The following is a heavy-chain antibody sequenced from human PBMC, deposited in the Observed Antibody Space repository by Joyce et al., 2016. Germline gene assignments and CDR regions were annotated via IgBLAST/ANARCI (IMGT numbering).Heavy chain of an antibody. V-gene: IGHV3-30*04. Sequence: QVQLVESGGGVVQPGRSLRLSCAASGFTFGADAMHWVRQTPGGGLEWVAALSSNGGQQHDADSGRGRFTISRDESKKVLYLHMNSLTLKDTAVYFCARGGFGGVNDAFDSWGQGSLVTVSS. D-gene: IGHD4-23*01. CDR2: LSSNGGQQ. J-gene: IGHJ4*02. CDR1: GFTFGADA. CDR3: ARGGFGGVNDAFDS.